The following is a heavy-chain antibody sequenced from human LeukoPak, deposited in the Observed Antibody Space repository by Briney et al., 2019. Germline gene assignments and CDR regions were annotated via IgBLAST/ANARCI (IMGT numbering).Heavy chain of an antibody. Sequence: PGGSLRLSCAASGFTFSSYGMHWVRQAPGKGLEWVAVTSYDGSNKYYADSVKGRFTISRDNSKNTLYLQMNSLRAEDTAVYYCAKAQVRGVIDYWGQGTLVTVSS. V-gene: IGHV3-30*18. J-gene: IGHJ4*02. CDR1: GFTFSSYG. D-gene: IGHD3-10*01. CDR3: AKAQVRGVIDY. CDR2: TSYDGSNK.